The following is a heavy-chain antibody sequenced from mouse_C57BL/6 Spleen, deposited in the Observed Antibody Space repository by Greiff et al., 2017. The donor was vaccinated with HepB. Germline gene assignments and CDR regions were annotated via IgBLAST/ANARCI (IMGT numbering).Heavy chain of an antibody. D-gene: IGHD2-4*01. Sequence: EVQLVESGPGLVKPSQSLSLTCSVTGYSITSGYYWNWIRQFPGNKLEWMGYISYDGSNNYNPSLKNRISITRDTSKNQFFLKLNSVTTEDTATYYCARDYDYLAWFAYWGQGTLVTVSA. V-gene: IGHV3-6*01. CDR3: ARDYDYLAWFAY. CDR2: ISYDGSN. J-gene: IGHJ3*01. CDR1: GYSITSGYY.